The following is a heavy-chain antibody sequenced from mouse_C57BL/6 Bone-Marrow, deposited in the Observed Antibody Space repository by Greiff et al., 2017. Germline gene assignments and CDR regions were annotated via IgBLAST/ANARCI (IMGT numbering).Heavy chain of an antibody. J-gene: IGHJ2*01. CDR2: IYPGSGST. V-gene: IGHV1-55*01. D-gene: IGHD2-10*01. CDR1: GYTFTSYW. Sequence: LKPGAELVKPGASVKMSCKASGYTFTSYWITWVKQRPGQGLEWIGDIYPGSGSTNYNEKFKSKATLTVDTSSSTAYMQLSSLTSEDSAVYYCARNLLPFDYWGHGTTLTVSS. CDR3: ARNLLPFDY.